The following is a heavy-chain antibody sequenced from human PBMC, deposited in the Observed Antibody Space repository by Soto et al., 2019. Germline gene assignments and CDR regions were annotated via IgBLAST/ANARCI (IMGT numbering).Heavy chain of an antibody. V-gene: IGHV3-7*01. Sequence: GGSLRLSCAASGFTFSSYWMSWVRQAPGKGLEWVANIKQDGSEKYYVDSVKGRFTISRDNAKNSLYLQMNSLRAEDTAVYYCARANRGWLQLLDYWGQGTQVTVSS. CDR3: ARANRGWLQLLDY. J-gene: IGHJ4*02. CDR2: IKQDGSEK. CDR1: GFTFSSYW. D-gene: IGHD5-12*01.